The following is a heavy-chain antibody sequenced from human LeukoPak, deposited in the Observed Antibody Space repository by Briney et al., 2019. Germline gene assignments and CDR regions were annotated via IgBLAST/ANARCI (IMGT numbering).Heavy chain of an antibody. J-gene: IGHJ4*02. CDR1: GGSFSGYY. D-gene: IGHD2-15*01. V-gene: IGHV4-34*01. CDR2: INHSGST. Sequence: SETLSLTCAVYGGSFSGYYWSWIRQPPGKGLEWIGEINHSGSTNYNPSLKSRVTISVDTSKNQFSLKLSSVSAADTAVYYCALGYCSGGSCQHSYYFDYWGQGTLVTVSS. CDR3: ALGYCSGGSCQHSYYFDY.